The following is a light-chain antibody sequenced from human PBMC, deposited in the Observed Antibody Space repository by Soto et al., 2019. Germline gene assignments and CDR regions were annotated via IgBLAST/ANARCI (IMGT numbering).Light chain of an antibody. Sequence: QSALTQPASVSGSPGQSSTISCTGTSSGVGGYNYVSWYEQHPGKAPKLMIYEDSKRPSGVSDRFSGSKSGNTASLTISGLQSEDEADYYWAAWDDSLNGWVFGGGTKLTVL. CDR2: EDS. CDR1: SSGVGGYNY. J-gene: IGLJ3*02. CDR3: AAWDDSLNGWV. V-gene: IGLV2-14*01.